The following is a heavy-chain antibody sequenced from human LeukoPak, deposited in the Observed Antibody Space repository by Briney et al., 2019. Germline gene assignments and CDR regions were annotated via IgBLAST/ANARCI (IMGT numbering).Heavy chain of an antibody. Sequence: GASVKVSCKASGYTFTSYDINWVRQAPGQGLEWMGIINPSGGSTSYAQKFQGRVTMTRDTSTSTVYMELSSLRSEDTAVYYCARGGYYYDSSGYYYFDYWGQGTLVTVSS. J-gene: IGHJ4*02. CDR1: GYTFTSYD. D-gene: IGHD3-22*01. CDR2: INPSGGST. V-gene: IGHV1-46*01. CDR3: ARGGYYYDSSGYYYFDY.